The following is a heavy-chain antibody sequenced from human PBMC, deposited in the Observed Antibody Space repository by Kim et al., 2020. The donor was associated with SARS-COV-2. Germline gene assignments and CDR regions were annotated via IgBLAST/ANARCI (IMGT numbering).Heavy chain of an antibody. CDR3: TTNRKILIDSGISNWYFDL. J-gene: IGHJ2*01. CDR2: IKSKTDGGTT. CDR1: GFTFSNAW. D-gene: IGHD1-26*01. V-gene: IGHV3-15*01. Sequence: GGSLRLSCAASGFTFSNAWMSWVRQAPGKGLEWVGRIKSKTDGGTTDYAAPVKGRFTISRDDSKNTLYLQMNSLKTEDTAVYYCTTNRKILIDSGISNWYFDLWGRGTLVTVSS.